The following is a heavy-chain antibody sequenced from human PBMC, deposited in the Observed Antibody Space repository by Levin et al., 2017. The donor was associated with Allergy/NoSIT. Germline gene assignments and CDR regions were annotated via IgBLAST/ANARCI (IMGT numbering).Heavy chain of an antibody. J-gene: IGHJ4*02. Sequence: PGGSLRLSCTGSGFTFGDYAMSWVRQAPGKGLEWVGFIRNKAHGGTTEYAAAVKGRLTISRDDSKSIAYRQMNSLKTEDTAVYFCARGGPPNYDYNWGSYRDGYFDYWGQGTLVTVSS. CDR1: GFTFGDYA. V-gene: IGHV3-49*04. CDR2: IRNKAHGGTT. CDR3: ARGGPPNYDYNWGSYRDGYFDY. D-gene: IGHD3-16*02.